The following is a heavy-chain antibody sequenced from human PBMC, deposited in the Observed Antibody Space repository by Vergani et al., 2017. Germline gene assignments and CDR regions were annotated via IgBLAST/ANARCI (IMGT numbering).Heavy chain of an antibody. CDR2: IKQDGSEK. V-gene: IGHV3-7*03. Sequence: EVQLVESGGGLVQPGGSLRLSCAASGFTFSSSWMNWVRQAPGKGLEWVANIKQDGSEKYYVDSGKGRFTISRDNAKNSLYLQMNSRRAEDTAVYYCARGGRVFDPWGQGTLVTVSS. CDR3: ARGGRVFDP. D-gene: IGHD3-10*01. CDR1: GFTFSSSW. J-gene: IGHJ5*02.